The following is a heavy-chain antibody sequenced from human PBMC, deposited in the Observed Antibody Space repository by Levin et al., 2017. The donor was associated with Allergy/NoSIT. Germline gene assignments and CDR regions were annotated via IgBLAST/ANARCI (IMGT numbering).Heavy chain of an antibody. CDR2: IKQDGSEK. D-gene: IGHD6-13*01. CDR1: GFTFSSYW. CDR3: ARDMEQLVFEWGNWFDP. Sequence: GGSLRLSCAASGFTFSSYWMSWVRQAPGKGLEWVANIKQDGSEKYYVDSVKGRFTISRDNAKNSLYLQMNSLRAEDTAVYYCARDMEQLVFEWGNWFDPWGQGTLVTVSS. V-gene: IGHV3-7*04. J-gene: IGHJ5*02.